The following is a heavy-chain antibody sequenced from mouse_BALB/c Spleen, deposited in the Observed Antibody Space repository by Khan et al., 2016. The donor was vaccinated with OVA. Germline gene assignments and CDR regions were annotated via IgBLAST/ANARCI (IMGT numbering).Heavy chain of an antibody. D-gene: IGHD1-1*01. CDR3: ARVYGGDCDY. Sequence: EVQLQESGPGLVKPSQSLSLTCTVTGYSITSDYAWNWIRQLPGNKLEWMGFISYSGNTNYNPSLKSRISITRDTSKNQFFLQLNSVTTEDTATYYCARVYGGDCDYWGQGTTLTVSS. J-gene: IGHJ2*01. CDR2: ISYSGNT. V-gene: IGHV3-2*02. CDR1: GYSITSDYA.